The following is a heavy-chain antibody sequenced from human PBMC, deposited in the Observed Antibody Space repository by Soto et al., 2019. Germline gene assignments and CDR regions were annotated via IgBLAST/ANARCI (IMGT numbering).Heavy chain of an antibody. CDR1: GDSVSSNSAA. CDR2: TYYRSRWYN. Sequence: SQTLSLTCAISGDSVSSNSAAWNWIRQSPSRGLEWLGRTYYRSRWYNDYAVSVKSRITINPDTSKNQLSLKLSSVTAADTAVFYYARAAGVVTYYYYYYGMDVWGQGTTVTVSS. CDR3: ARAAGVVTYYYYYYGMDV. J-gene: IGHJ6*02. V-gene: IGHV6-1*01. D-gene: IGHD3-22*01.